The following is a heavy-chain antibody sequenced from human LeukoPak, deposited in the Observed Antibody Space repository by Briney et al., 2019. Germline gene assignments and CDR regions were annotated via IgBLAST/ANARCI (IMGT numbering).Heavy chain of an antibody. V-gene: IGHV1-8*01. D-gene: IGHD4-11*01. CDR2: MNPNSGNT. CDR3: ARAVRQYYFDY. CDR1: GYTFTSYD. J-gene: IGHJ4*02. Sequence: ASVKVSCKASGYTFTSYDINWVRQATGQGLEWMGWMNPNSGNTGYAQKFQGRVTITRDTSASTAYMELSSLRSEDTAVYYCARAVRQYYFDYWGQGTLVTVSS.